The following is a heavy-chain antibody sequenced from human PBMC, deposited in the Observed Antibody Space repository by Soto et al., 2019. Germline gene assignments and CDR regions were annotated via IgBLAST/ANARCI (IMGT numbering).Heavy chain of an antibody. CDR1: GFTFSSYA. Sequence: PGGSLRLSCAASGFTFSSYAMHWVRQAPGKGLEWVAVISYDGSNKYYADSVKGRFTISRDNSKNTLYLQMNSLRAEDTAVYYCARDGYSGSYSHYYYYGMDVWGQGTTVTV. CDR2: ISYDGSNK. J-gene: IGHJ6*02. V-gene: IGHV3-30-3*01. D-gene: IGHD1-26*01. CDR3: ARDGYSGSYSHYYYYGMDV.